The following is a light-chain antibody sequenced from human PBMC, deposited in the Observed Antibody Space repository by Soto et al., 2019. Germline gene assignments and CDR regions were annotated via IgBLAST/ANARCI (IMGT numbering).Light chain of an antibody. Sequence: DIQMTQSPSSLSASVGDRVTITCQASQDIDKFLNWYQQKPGKPPKLLIDDASNLATGVPSRFSGRGSGTDFTFTISSLQPEDVATYYFQQYDDLPITFGQGTRLQIK. V-gene: IGKV1-33*01. CDR3: QQYDDLPIT. J-gene: IGKJ5*01. CDR1: QDIDKF. CDR2: DAS.